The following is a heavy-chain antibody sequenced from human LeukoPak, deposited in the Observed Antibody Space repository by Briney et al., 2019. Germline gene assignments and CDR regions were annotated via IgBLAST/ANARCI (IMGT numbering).Heavy chain of an antibody. CDR1: GFTFSSYG. Sequence: PGRSLRLSCAASGFTFSSYGMHWVRQAPGKGLGWVAVIWYDGSNKYYADSVKGRFTISRDNSKNTLYLQMNSLRAEDTAVYYCAKDAKVPYSNYVNWFDPWGQGTLVTVSS. CDR2: IWYDGSNK. CDR3: AKDAKVPYSNYVNWFDP. J-gene: IGHJ5*02. V-gene: IGHV3-33*06. D-gene: IGHD4-11*01.